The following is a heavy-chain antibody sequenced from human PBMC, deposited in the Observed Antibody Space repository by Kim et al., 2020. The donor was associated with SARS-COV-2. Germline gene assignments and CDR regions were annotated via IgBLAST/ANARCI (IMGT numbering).Heavy chain of an antibody. D-gene: IGHD1-1*01. CDR3: ARVTDWNNNSFDY. CDR1: NFSLSSGFY. V-gene: IGHV4-38-2*02. Sequence: SETLSLTCTVSNFSLSSGFYWGWIRQPPGKGLEWIANINRSGSTYYKSSLKSRVTISEDPSRNQFSLTVTSVTAADTAVYYCARVTDWNNNSFDYWSQGTLVTVSS. J-gene: IGHJ4*02. CDR2: INRSGST.